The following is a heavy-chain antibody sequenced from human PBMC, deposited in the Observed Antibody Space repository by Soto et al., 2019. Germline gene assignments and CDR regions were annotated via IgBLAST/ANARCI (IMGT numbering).Heavy chain of an antibody. CDR2: ISGGGGSS. Sequence: EVQLLESGGGLVQPGGSLRLSCAASGFTFSNYAMSWVRQAPGKGLEWVSGISGGGGSSYYADSVKGRFTISRDNSKNTRYLQMNSQRAEGTAVYYGAHNCGVDCHSVFFYWGQGTLVNVS. J-gene: IGHJ4*02. CDR3: AHNCGVDCHSVFFY. CDR1: GFTFSNYA. V-gene: IGHV3-23*01. D-gene: IGHD2-21*02.